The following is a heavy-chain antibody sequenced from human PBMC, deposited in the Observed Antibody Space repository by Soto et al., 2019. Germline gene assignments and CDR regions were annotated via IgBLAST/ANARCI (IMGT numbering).Heavy chain of an antibody. CDR2: IKSKTDGGTT. CDR1: GSTFSNAW. Sequence: GGSLRLSCAASGSTFSNAWMSWVRQAPGKGLEWVGRIKSKTDGGTTDYAAPVKGRFTISRDDSKNMLYLYMSSLKTEDTAMYYCSTYDYIWGSDRYRWAYWGKGTLVTVSS. V-gene: IGHV3-15*01. J-gene: IGHJ4*02. D-gene: IGHD3-16*02. CDR3: STYDYIWGSDRYRWAY.